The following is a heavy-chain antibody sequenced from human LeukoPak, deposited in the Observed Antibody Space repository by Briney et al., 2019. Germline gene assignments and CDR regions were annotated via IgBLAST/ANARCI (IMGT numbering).Heavy chain of an antibody. CDR3: ARGPEFDDYVWGSYIDY. J-gene: IGHJ4*02. V-gene: IGHV5-51*01. Sequence: GESLKISCKGFGHSFTTYWIGWVRQMPGKGLEWMGIIYPGDSDTRYSPSFQGQVTISADKSISTAYLHWSSLKASDTAMYYCARGPEFDDYVWGSYIDYWGQGTLVTVSS. D-gene: IGHD3-16*01. CDR1: GHSFTTYW. CDR2: IYPGDSDT.